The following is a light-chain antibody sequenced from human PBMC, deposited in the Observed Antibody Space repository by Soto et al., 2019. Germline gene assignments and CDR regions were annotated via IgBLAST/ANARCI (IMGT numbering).Light chain of an antibody. Sequence: EIVLTQSPGTLSLSTGETATLSCRASQSVSSYLAWYQQKPGQAPRLLIYGASTRATGIPARFSGSGSGTEFTLTISSLQSEDFAVYCCQQYNNWPPVTFGGGTKVDNK. CDR1: QSVSSY. J-gene: IGKJ4*01. CDR2: GAS. V-gene: IGKV3-15*01. CDR3: QQYNNWPPVT.